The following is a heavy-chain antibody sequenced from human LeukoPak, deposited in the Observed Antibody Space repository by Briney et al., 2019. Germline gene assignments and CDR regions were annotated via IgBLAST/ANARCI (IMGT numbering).Heavy chain of an antibody. CDR2: IYYSGST. J-gene: IGHJ4*02. CDR3: ATNSSGWVFDY. V-gene: IGHV4-39*01. D-gene: IGHD6-19*01. Sequence: SETLSLTCTVSGGSISNSRYYWGWIRQPPGKGLEWIGSIYYSGSTHYTPSLKSRVTTSVATSKNQFSLKLSSVTAADTAVYYCATNSSGWVFDYWGQGTQVTVSP. CDR1: GGSISNSRYY.